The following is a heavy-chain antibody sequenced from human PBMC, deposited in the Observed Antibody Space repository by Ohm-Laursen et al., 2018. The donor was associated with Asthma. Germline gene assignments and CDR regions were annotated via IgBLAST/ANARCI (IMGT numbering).Heavy chain of an antibody. Sequence: SLRLSCAAAGFTFRSYAMHWVRQAPGKGLEWVAVGGSYYDGGLKYYADSVNGRFTVSRDDSKSTLYLQMNSLRPDDTAVYYCARDVMEWYLPAFDFWGQGTLVTVSS. CDR1: GFTFRSYA. CDR2: GGSYYDGGLK. CDR3: ARDVMEWYLPAFDF. D-gene: IGHD3-3*01. V-gene: IGHV3-30-3*01. J-gene: IGHJ4*02.